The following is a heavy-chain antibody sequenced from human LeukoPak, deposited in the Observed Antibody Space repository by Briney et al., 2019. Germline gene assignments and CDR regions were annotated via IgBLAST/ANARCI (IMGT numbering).Heavy chain of an antibody. CDR3: ARHIVVVPAARYYFDY. CDR2: ICHSGST. J-gene: IGHJ4*02. V-gene: IGHV4-38-2*01. D-gene: IGHD2-2*01. CDR1: GYSISSGYY. Sequence: SETLSLTCAVSGYSISSGYYWGWIRQPPGKGLEWIGSICHSGSTYYNPSLKSRVTISVDTSKNQFSLRLSSVTAADTAVYYCARHIVVVPAARYYFDYWGQGTLVTVSS.